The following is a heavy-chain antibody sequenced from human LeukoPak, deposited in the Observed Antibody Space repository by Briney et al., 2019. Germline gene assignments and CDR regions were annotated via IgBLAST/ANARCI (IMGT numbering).Heavy chain of an antibody. D-gene: IGHD3-22*01. V-gene: IGHV3-33*08. J-gene: IGHJ4*02. Sequence: LPGGSLRLACAASGFTFSSYGMHWVRQAPGKGLEWVAVIWYDGSNKYYADSVKGRFTISRDNSKNTLYLQMNSLRAEDTAVYYCASYDSSGFPFDYWGQGTLVTVSS. CDR3: ASYDSSGFPFDY. CDR1: GFTFSSYG. CDR2: IWYDGSNK.